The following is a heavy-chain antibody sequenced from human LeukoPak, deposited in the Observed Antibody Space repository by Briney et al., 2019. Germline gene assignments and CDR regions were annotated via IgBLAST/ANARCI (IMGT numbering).Heavy chain of an antibody. CDR1: GFPFINAW. V-gene: IGHV3-15*01. CDR2: IKSRADGGTT. J-gene: IGHJ4*02. CDR3: TTERYYALAY. D-gene: IGHD2-2*01. Sequence: GSLRLSCAASGFPFINAWVSWVRQAPGKGLGWVGRIKSRADGGTTDYAAPVKGRFSISRDDSKNTLYLQMNSLKTEDTALYYCTTERYYALAYWGQGTLVTVSS.